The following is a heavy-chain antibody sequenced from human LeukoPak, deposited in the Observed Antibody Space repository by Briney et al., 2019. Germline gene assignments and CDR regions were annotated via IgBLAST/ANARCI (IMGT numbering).Heavy chain of an antibody. CDR3: ARAIVGATTRYFDY. CDR2: IIPIFGIA. Sequence: SVKVSCKASGGTFSSYAISWVRQAPGQGLEWMGRIIPIFGIANYAQKFQGRVTITADKSTSTAYMELSSLRSEDTAVYYCARAIVGATTRYFDYWGQGTLVTVSS. J-gene: IGHJ4*02. CDR1: GGTFSSYA. D-gene: IGHD1-26*01. V-gene: IGHV1-69*04.